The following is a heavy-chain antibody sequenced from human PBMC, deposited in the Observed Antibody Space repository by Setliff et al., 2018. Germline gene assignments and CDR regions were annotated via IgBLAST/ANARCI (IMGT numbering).Heavy chain of an antibody. CDR2: TIPLFGTT. CDR1: GGTFSNYG. D-gene: IGHD5-18*01. CDR3: AREGVDTRSSTDYRYYMDV. Sequence: SVKVSCKASGGTFSNYGVSWVRQAPGQGLEWMGGTIPLFGTTDYAQKLHGRVTIITDESTSTAYMELSSLTSDDTAVYYCAREGVDTRSSTDYRYYMDVWGQGTTVTVS. J-gene: IGHJ6*03. V-gene: IGHV1-69*05.